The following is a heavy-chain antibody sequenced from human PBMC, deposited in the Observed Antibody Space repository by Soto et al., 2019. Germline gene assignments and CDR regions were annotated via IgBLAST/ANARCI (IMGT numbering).Heavy chain of an antibody. CDR1: GDSISSDDYY. CDR3: ARVRSYGMDV. CDR2: IYYRGSP. V-gene: IGHV4-30-4*01. Sequence: PSETLSLTCTVSGDSISSDDYYWSWIRQPPGKGLEWIGYIYYRGSPYYSASLESRVIISLDTSKNQFSLMLSSVTAADTAVYYCARVRSYGMDVWGQGTTVTVSS. J-gene: IGHJ6*02. D-gene: IGHD4-17*01.